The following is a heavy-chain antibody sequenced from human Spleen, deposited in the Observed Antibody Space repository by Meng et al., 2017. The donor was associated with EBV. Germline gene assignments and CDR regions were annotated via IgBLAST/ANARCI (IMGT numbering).Heavy chain of an antibody. Sequence: QVQLQEWVPGRMKPSETRSLLCSVSGGSVSSGSYYWSWIRQPTGKGLEWIGYIYFTGSTKVHTSLKSRLTISVDTAKNQFSLKLTYVTAADTAVYYCARKLYTDSFFDSWGQGTLVTVSS. CDR2: IYFTGST. D-gene: IGHD2-2*02. CDR3: ARKLYTDSFFDS. V-gene: IGHV4-61*01. CDR1: GGSVSSGSYY. J-gene: IGHJ4*02.